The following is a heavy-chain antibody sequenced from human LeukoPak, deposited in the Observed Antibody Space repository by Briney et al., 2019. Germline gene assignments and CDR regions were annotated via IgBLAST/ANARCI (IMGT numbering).Heavy chain of an antibody. D-gene: IGHD1-26*01. V-gene: IGHV3-74*01. CDR2: INSDGSSA. CDR1: GFTFSTSW. J-gene: IGHJ4*02. Sequence: GGSLRLSCEGSGFTFSTSWMHWVRQAPGKGLVWVSRINSDGSSATYADSVKGRFTISRDNAKNTLDLLMNSLRAEDTAVYYCARDSWEYMLDYWGQGTLVTVSS. CDR3: ARDSWEYMLDY.